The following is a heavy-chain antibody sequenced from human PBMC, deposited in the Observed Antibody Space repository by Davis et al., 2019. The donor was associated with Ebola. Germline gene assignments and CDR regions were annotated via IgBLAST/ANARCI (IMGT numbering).Heavy chain of an antibody. CDR1: GGSISSSSYY. CDR2: IYYSGST. V-gene: IGHV4-39*01. J-gene: IGHJ5*02. D-gene: IGHD3-3*01. CDR3: ASHRLLEWLLYGLPLGWFDP. Sequence: PSETLSLTCTVSGGSISSSSYYWGWIRQPPGKGLEWIGSIYYSGSTYYNPSLKSRVTISVDTSKNQFSLKLSSVTAADTAVYYCASHRLLEWLLYGLPLGWFDPWGQGTLVTVSS.